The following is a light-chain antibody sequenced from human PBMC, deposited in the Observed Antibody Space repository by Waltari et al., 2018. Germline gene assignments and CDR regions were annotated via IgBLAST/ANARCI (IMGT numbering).Light chain of an antibody. CDR3: CSYAGSGTLDVV. J-gene: IGLJ2*01. Sequence: QSALTQPASVSGSPGQSITISCTGASSDFGSYNLVPWYQQPPGKAPKVMIYEVTKRPSGVSDRFSGSRSGNTASLTISGLQPEDEADYYCCSYAGSGTLDVVFGGGTKLTVL. CDR2: EVT. V-gene: IGLV2-23*02. CDR1: SSDFGSYNL.